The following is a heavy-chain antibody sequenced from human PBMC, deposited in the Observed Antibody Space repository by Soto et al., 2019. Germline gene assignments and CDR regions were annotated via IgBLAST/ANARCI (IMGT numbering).Heavy chain of an antibody. V-gene: IGHV3-74*01. D-gene: IGHD1-1*01. Sequence: LRLSCAASGFPFTNYWMNWVRQTPGKGLMWVSRISPDGSDVGYADSVKGRFTISRDNSKETLYLQANSLRADDTAVYYCAKQAEYTSDPFDSWGLGTLVTVSS. CDR1: GFPFTNYW. CDR2: ISPDGSDV. J-gene: IGHJ4*02. CDR3: AKQAEYTSDPFDS.